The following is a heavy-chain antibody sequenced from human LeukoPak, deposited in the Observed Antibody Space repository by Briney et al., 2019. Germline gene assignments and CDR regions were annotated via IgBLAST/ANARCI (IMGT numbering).Heavy chain of an antibody. CDR1: GDRVSSNSAA. D-gene: IGHD4-23*01. CDR2: AYYVSKWYN. CDR3: AREGGGTGDPWYFHY. Sequence: SQTLSLTCAISGDRVSSNSAACNWIRQSPSRGLELLVRAYYVSKWYNDYAVSVKSRITINPDTSKNQFSLQLTSVTPEDTALYYCAREGGGTGDPWYFHYWGQGTLVTVSS. V-gene: IGHV6-1*01. J-gene: IGHJ4*02.